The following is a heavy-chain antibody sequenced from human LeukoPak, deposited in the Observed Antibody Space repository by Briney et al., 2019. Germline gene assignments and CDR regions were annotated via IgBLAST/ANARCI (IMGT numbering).Heavy chain of an antibody. CDR3: GKGGPGSYESSRFDY. D-gene: IGHD3-22*01. CDR2: VSGSGDDT. J-gene: IGHJ4*02. CDR1: GFTFTTYA. Sequence: GGSLRLSCAASGFTFTTYAMSWVRQAPGKGLEWVSGVSGSGDDTYYADSVKGRFTISRDNSKNTLYLQMSSLRVEDTAVYYSGKGGPGSYESSRFDYWGQGPLVTVPP. V-gene: IGHV3-23*01.